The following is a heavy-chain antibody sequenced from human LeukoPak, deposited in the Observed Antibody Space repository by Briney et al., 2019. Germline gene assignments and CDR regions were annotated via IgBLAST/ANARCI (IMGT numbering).Heavy chain of an antibody. Sequence: ASVKVSCKASGGTFSSYAISWVRQAPGQGLEWMGGIIPIFGTANYAQKFQGRVTITTDESTSTAYMELSSLRSEDTAVYYCASDSGRFLEWLLVYWGQGTLVTVSS. J-gene: IGHJ4*02. CDR2: IIPIFGTA. D-gene: IGHD3-3*01. CDR3: ASDSGRFLEWLLVY. CDR1: GGTFSSYA. V-gene: IGHV1-69*05.